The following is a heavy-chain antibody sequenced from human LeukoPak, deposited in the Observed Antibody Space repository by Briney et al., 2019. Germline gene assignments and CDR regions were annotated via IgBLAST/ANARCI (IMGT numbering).Heavy chain of an antibody. CDR2: INQDGSEK. CDR1: GFTFSRYW. J-gene: IGHJ6*03. V-gene: IGHV3-7*01. CDR3: ARDGLYYYYMDV. Sequence: GGSLRLSCAASGFTFSRYWMSWVRQAPGKGLEWVANINQDGSEKYYVDSVKGRFTISRDNAKNSLYLQMNSLRVEDMAVYYCARDGLYYYYMDVWGTGTTVTVSS.